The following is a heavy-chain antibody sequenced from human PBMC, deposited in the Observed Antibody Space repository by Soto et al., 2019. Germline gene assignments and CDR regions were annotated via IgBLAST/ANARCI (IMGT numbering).Heavy chain of an antibody. CDR3: ARFLGPTSSENWFDP. V-gene: IGHV1-18*01. CDR1: GYTFFSYA. J-gene: IGHJ5*02. D-gene: IGHD1-26*01. Sequence: KLVQSGAEGKKPGASVKVSCQTSGYTFFSYAITWVRQAPGQGLEWMGWVSGYNGHTNYAQKFQERLTMTRDISTTTVFMEVRKLRSDDTAVYYCARFLGPTSSENWFDPWGQRKLVTVSS. CDR2: VSGYNGHT.